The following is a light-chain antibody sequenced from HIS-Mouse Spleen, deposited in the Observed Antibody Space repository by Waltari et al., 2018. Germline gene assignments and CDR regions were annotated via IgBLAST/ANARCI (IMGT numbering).Light chain of an antibody. V-gene: IGLV2-23*01. Sequence: QSALTQPASVSGSPGQSITISCTGTSSDVGSYNLFSWYQQPPGKAPKPMIYEGSKRPSGVSNRFSGSKSGNTASLTISGLQAEDEADYYCCSYAGSSTWVFGGGTKLTVL. CDR3: CSYAGSSTWV. J-gene: IGLJ3*02. CDR2: EGS. CDR1: SSDVGSYNL.